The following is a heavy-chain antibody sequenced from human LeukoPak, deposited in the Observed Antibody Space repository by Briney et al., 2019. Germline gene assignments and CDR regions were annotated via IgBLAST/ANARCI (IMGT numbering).Heavy chain of an antibody. D-gene: IGHD2-2*01. J-gene: IGHJ6*03. CDR2: ISPGGGPT. CDR3: ARDFCSSTSCYGWGYYYMDV. CDR1: GFPFSIHG. V-gene: IGHV3-21*01. Sequence: GGSLRLSCAGSGFPFSIHGMNWVRQAPGKGLEWVSGISPGGGPTYYADSVKGRFTISRDNAKNSLYLQMNSLRAEDTAVYCCARDFCSSTSCYGWGYYYMDVWGKGTTVTVSS.